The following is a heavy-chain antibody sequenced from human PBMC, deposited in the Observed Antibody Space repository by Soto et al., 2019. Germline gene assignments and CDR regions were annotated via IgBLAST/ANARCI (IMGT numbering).Heavy chain of an antibody. CDR1: GYTFTGHY. D-gene: IGHD1-26*01. V-gene: IGHV1-2*02. CDR2: IGPESGAT. J-gene: IGHJ4*02. CDR3: GRGRSGQIVVFY. Sequence: ASVKVSCKASGYTFTGHYIHWVRQAPEQGPEWMGGIGPESGATRYAQKFQGRVTMTRDTSITTVYMELNNLSPDDTAVYYCGRGRSGQIVVFYWGQGTPVTVSS.